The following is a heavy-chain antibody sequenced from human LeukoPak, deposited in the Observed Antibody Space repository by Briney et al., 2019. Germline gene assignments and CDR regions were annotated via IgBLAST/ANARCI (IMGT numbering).Heavy chain of an antibody. CDR2: IKQDGTEK. J-gene: IGHJ4*02. CDR3: AREDTSLVIAY. D-gene: IGHD5-18*01. V-gene: IGHV3-7*01. CDR1: GFTFSTYW. Sequence: GGSLRLSCAASGFTFSTYWMSWVRQAPGKGLEWVAVIKQDGTEKYYVDSVKGRFTISRDNAKNTLYLQMNSLRAEDTAVYYCAREDTSLVIAYWGQGTLVTVSS.